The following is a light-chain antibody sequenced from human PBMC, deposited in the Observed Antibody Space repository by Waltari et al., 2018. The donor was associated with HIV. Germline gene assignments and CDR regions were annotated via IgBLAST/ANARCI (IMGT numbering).Light chain of an antibody. CDR2: GTS. CDR1: QNIDNF. J-gene: IGKJ3*01. CDR3: LQGYSTPLT. Sequence: DIQMTQSPSSLSASVGDRVTITCRASQNIDNFLTWYQQKPGKAPTLLISGTSAFQSGVPSRFTASGSGTDCTLTINSRQPEDLATYFCLQGYSTPLTFGPGTKVDIK. V-gene: IGKV1-39*01.